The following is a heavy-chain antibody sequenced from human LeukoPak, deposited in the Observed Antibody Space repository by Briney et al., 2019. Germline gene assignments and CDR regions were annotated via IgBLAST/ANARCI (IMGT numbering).Heavy chain of an antibody. CDR2: ISSSGSTR. Sequence: GGSLRLSCAASGFTFSSYEMNWVRQAPGKGLEWVSYISSSGSTRYYADSVKGRFTISRDNAKNSLYLQMNSLRAEDTAVYYCARDVMTTVTTVWIYYYYYMDVWGKGTTVTVSS. J-gene: IGHJ6*03. V-gene: IGHV3-48*03. CDR1: GFTFSSYE. D-gene: IGHD4-11*01. CDR3: ARDVMTTVTTVWIYYYYYMDV.